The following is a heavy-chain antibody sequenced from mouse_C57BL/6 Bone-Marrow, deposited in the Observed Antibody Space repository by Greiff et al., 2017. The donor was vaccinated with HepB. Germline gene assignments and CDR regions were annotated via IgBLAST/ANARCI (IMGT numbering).Heavy chain of an antibody. V-gene: IGHV5-12*01. J-gene: IGHJ1*03. CDR2: ISNGGGST. CDR3: ARDDGLHWYFDV. Sequence: EVKLMESGGGLVQPGGSLKLSCAASGFTFSDYYMYWVRQTPEKRLEWVAYISNGGGSTYYPDTVKGRFTISRDNAKNTLYLQMSRLKSEDTAMYYCARDDGLHWYFDVWGTGTTVTVSS. CDR1: GFTFSDYY. D-gene: IGHD2-3*01.